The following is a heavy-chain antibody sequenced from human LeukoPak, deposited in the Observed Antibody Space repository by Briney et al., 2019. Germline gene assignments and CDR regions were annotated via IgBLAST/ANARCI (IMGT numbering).Heavy chain of an antibody. Sequence: PGGSLRLSCVVSGLSFSNYWMDWVRQAPGKGLEWVAFIKQDGSETSYVDSVKGRFTISRDNARNSLFLQMNSLRAEDTAVYYCARFARSPDCWGQGTLVTVSS. J-gene: IGHJ4*02. CDR2: IKQDGSET. CDR3: ARFARSPDC. D-gene: IGHD3-10*01. CDR1: GLSFSNYW. V-gene: IGHV3-7*01.